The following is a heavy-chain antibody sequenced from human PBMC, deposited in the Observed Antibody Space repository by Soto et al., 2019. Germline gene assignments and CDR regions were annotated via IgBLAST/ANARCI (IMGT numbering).Heavy chain of an antibody. V-gene: IGHV4-31*03. CDR1: GGSISSGGYY. J-gene: IGHJ4*02. CDR3: ARHRGPTGPNY. CDR2: IYYSGST. Sequence: PSETLSLTCTVSGGSISSGGYYWSWIRQHPGKGLEWIGYIYYSGSTYYNPSLKSRVTISVDTSKNQFSLKLTSVTAADTAVYYCARHRGPTGPNYWGQGTLVTVSS. D-gene: IGHD3-10*01.